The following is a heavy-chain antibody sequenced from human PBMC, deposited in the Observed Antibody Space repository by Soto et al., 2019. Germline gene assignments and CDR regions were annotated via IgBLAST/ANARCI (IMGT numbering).Heavy chain of an antibody. CDR3: ASSVLLWFGELSAPGY. Sequence: QVQLVQSGAEVKKPGASVKVSCKASGYTFTGYYMHWVRQAPGQGLEWMGWINPNSGGTNYAQKFQGRVTMTRDTSISTGYMELSRLRSDDTAVYYCASSVLLWFGELSAPGYWGQGTLVTVSS. J-gene: IGHJ4*02. CDR2: INPNSGGT. V-gene: IGHV1-2*02. CDR1: GYTFTGYY. D-gene: IGHD3-10*01.